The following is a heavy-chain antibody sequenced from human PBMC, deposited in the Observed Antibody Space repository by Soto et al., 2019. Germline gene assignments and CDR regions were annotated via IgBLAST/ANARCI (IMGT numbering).Heavy chain of an antibody. CDR2: IYYSGST. D-gene: IGHD6-19*01. CDR1: GGSISSYY. CDR3: ARRRRGIAVAGKKNWYFER. Sequence: QVQLQESGPGLVKPSETLSLTCAVSGGSISSYYWSWIRQPPGKGLVWMGYIYYSGSTNYNPSLKSRVTISVATPKNQFSQKLRSVTAADTAVYYCARRRRGIAVAGKKNWYFERWGRGTLVTVSS. V-gene: IGHV4-59*08. J-gene: IGHJ2*01.